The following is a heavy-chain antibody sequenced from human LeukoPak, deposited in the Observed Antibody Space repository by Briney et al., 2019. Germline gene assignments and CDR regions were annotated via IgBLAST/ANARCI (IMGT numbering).Heavy chain of an antibody. Sequence: PSETLSLTCTVSGGSISSSSYYWGWIRQPPGKGLEWIGSIYYSGSTYYNPSLKSRVTISVDTSKDQFSLKLSSVTAADTAVYYCAGTMVRGVPTFFDYWGQGTLVTVSS. CDR2: IYYSGST. V-gene: IGHV4-39*07. D-gene: IGHD3-10*01. J-gene: IGHJ4*02. CDR3: AGTMVRGVPTFFDY. CDR1: GGSISSSSYY.